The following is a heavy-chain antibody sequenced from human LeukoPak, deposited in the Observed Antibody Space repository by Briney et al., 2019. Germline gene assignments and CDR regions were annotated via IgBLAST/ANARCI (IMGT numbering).Heavy chain of an antibody. CDR1: GFTVSTNY. D-gene: IGHD2-2*01. Sequence: GGSLRLSCAASGFTVSTNYMSWVRQAPGKGLEWVSIIYSGGSTYYADSVKGRFIISRDNSRNTLYLQMNSLRAEDTAVYYCASRGYQLLSPFDYWGQGTLVTVSS. J-gene: IGHJ4*02. CDR2: IYSGGST. CDR3: ASRGYQLLSPFDY. V-gene: IGHV3-53*01.